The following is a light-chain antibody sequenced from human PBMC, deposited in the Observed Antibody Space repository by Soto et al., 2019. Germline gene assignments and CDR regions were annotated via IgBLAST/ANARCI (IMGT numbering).Light chain of an antibody. J-gene: IGKJ4*01. Sequence: EIVLTQSPGTLSLSPGERATLSCRSSQSVSSSYLAWYQQKPGLAPRLLIYGAYSRATGIPDRLIGSGSGTDFTLTISRLEPEDFAAYYCQQYCSSPLTVGIGTKVEIK. V-gene: IGKV3-20*01. CDR3: QQYCSSPLT. CDR1: QSVSSSY. CDR2: GAY.